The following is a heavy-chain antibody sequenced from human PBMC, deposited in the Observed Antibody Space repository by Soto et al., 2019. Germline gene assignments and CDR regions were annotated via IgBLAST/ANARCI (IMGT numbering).Heavy chain of an antibody. Sequence: QITLKESGPTLVKPKQTLTLTCTFSGFSLSTSGVGVGWIRQPPGKALEWLARIYWDDDKRYSPSLKSRLTITKDTSKNQVVLTMTNMDPVDTATYYCARAQWLVDAFDIWGQGTMVTVSS. V-gene: IGHV2-5*02. CDR3: ARAQWLVDAFDI. D-gene: IGHD6-19*01. J-gene: IGHJ3*02. CDR1: GFSLSTSGVG. CDR2: IYWDDDK.